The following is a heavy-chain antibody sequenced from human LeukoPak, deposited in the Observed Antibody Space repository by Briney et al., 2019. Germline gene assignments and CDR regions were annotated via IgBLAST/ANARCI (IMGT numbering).Heavy chain of an antibody. CDR3: ARAYCGGDCLGAFDI. Sequence: SETLSLTCAVSGGSISSGGYSWSWIRQPPGKGLEWIGYIYHSGSTYYNPSLKSRVTISVDRSKNQFSLKLSSVTAADTAVYYCARAYCGGDCLGAFDIWGQGTIVTVSS. J-gene: IGHJ3*02. CDR1: GGSISSGGYS. D-gene: IGHD2-21*02. V-gene: IGHV4-30-2*01. CDR2: IYHSGST.